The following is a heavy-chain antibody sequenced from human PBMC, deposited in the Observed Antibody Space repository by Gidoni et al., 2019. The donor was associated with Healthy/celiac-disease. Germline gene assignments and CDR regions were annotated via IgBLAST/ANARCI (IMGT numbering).Heavy chain of an antibody. CDR1: RGSISSSNW. CDR2: IYHSGST. CDR3: ARGSSGIGYYFDY. D-gene: IGHD3-10*01. V-gene: IGHV4-4*02. J-gene: IGHJ4*02. Sequence: QVQLQESRPGLAKPSGTLSLTCAVSRGSISSSNWWSWVRQPPGKGLEWFGEIYHSGSTNYNPSLKSRVTISVDKSKNQFSLKLSSVTAADTAVYYCARGSSGIGYYFDYWGQGTLVTVSS.